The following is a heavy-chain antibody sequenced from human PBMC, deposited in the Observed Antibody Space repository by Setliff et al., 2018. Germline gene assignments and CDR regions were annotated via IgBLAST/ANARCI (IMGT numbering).Heavy chain of an antibody. CDR3: ARVAMGASCSGTSCQKYRFDYWGQGGTNPWFDS. D-gene: IGHD2-2*01. CDR2: ISSTRKYI. Sequence: GESLKISCAASGFTFSDFSINWVRQAPGKGLEWVSSISSTRKYIFYADSVEGRFSISRDNAENSLYLQMNSLRTEDTAVYFCARVAMGASCSGTSCQKYRFDYWGQGGTNPWFDSWGQGTLVTVSS. V-gene: IGHV3-21*01. CDR1: GFTFSDFS. J-gene: IGHJ5*01.